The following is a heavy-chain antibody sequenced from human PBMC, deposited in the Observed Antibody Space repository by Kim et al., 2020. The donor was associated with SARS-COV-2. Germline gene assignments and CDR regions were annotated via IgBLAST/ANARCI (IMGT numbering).Heavy chain of an antibody. CDR3: ARRPYGMDV. V-gene: IGHV4-34*01. Sequence: SETLSLTCAVYGGSFSGYYWSWIRQPPGKGLEWIGEINHSGSTNYNPSLKSRVTISVDTSKNQFSLKLSSVTAADTAVYYCARRPYGMDVWGQGTTVTVS. CDR2: INHSGST. J-gene: IGHJ6*02. CDR1: GGSFSGYY.